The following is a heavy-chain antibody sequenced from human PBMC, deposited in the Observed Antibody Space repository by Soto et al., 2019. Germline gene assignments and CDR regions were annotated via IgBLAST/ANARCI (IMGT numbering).Heavy chain of an antibody. CDR1: GFTFGDYY. D-gene: IGHD6-19*01. Sequence: GGSLRLSCAASGFTFGDYYMSWIRQAPGKGLEWVSYISSSGSSTYYVDSVRGRFTISRDNAKNSLYLQMDSLGAEDTAVYYCATSSGIDDAFDIWGQGTMVTVSS. J-gene: IGHJ3*02. V-gene: IGHV3-11*04. CDR2: ISSSGSST. CDR3: ATSSGIDDAFDI.